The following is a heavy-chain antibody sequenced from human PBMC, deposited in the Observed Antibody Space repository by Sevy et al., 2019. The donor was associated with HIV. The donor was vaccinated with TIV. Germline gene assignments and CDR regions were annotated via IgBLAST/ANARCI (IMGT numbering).Heavy chain of an antibody. D-gene: IGHD3-3*02. V-gene: IGHV1-2*02. Sequence: ASVKVSCRTSGYIFTDYYFYWMRQAPGQGPEWVGWINPKNGDTRSAQKFQRRITITRDTSTSTAFIDLTSLTSDDTGICYCASELVREFDLWGQGTLVTVSS. CDR1: GYIFTDYY. CDR3: ASELVREFDL. CDR2: INPKNGDT. J-gene: IGHJ5*02.